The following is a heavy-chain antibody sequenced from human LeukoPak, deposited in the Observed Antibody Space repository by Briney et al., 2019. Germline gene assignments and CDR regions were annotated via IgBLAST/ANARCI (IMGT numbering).Heavy chain of an antibody. D-gene: IGHD6-13*01. J-gene: IGHJ5*02. CDR1: GYSISSGYY. CDR2: IYHSGST. V-gene: IGHV4-38-2*02. CDR3: ARDCQQLATPGWFDP. Sequence: SETLSLTCTVSGYSISSGYYWGWIRQPPGKGLEWIGSIYHSGSTYYNPSLKSRVTISVDTSKNQFSLKLSSVTAADTAVYYCARDCQQLATPGWFDPWGQGTLVTVSS.